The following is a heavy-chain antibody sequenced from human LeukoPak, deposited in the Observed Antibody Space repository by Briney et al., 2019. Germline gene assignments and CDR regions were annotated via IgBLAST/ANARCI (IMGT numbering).Heavy chain of an antibody. Sequence: ASVKVSCKVSGYTLTELSMHWVRQAPGKGLEWMGGFDPEDGETIYAQKFQGRVTMTEDTSTDTAYMELSSLRSEDTAVYYCATRFISSSWYGDAFDIWGQGTMVTVSS. CDR3: ATRFISSSWYGDAFDI. J-gene: IGHJ3*02. V-gene: IGHV1-24*01. D-gene: IGHD6-13*01. CDR2: FDPEDGET. CDR1: GYTLTELS.